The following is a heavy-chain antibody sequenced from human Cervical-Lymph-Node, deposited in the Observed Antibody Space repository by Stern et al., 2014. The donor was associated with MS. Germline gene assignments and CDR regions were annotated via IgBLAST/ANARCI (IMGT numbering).Heavy chain of an antibody. J-gene: IGHJ4*02. V-gene: IGHV3-53*01. D-gene: IGHD1-1*01. CDR3: ARDTSSPERSDW. CDR2: ITNVGSA. Sequence: VQLMQSGGGVIQPGGSLRLSCTASGFTVSRDYMTWDRQAPGKGLEWVSLITNVGSAFYTDSVKGRFTISRDDSKNTVYLHMTSLRAEDTAMYYCARDTSSPERSDWWGQGTLVTVSS. CDR1: GFTVSRDY.